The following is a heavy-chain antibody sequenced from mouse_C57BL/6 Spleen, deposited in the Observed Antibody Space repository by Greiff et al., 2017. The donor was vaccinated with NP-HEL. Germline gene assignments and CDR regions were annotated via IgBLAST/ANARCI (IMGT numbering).Heavy chain of an antibody. CDR1: GYAFSSSW. CDR2: IYPGDGDT. J-gene: IGHJ3*01. V-gene: IGHV1-82*01. Sequence: VQLQQSGPELVKPGASVKISCKASGYAFSSSWMNWVKQRPGKGLEWIGRIYPGDGDTNYNGKFKGKATLTADKSSSTAYMQLSSLTSEDSAVYVCAGVDGYPAWFADWGQGTLVTVSA. CDR3: AGVDGYPAWFAD. D-gene: IGHD2-3*01.